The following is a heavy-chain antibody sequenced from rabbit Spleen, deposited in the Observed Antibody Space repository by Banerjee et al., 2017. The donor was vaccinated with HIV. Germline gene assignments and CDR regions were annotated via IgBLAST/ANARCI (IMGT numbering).Heavy chain of an antibody. Sequence: QSLEESGGDLVKPGASLTLTCKASGLDFSSSYWICWVRQAPGKGLEWIGCIYTGDGSTIYASWVNGRFTISKTSSTTVTLQMTSLTAADTATYFCARGGYGGHIYAMGLWGPGTLVTVS. V-gene: IGHV1S40*01. J-gene: IGHJ4*01. D-gene: IGHD4-2*01. CDR1: GLDFSSSYW. CDR2: IYTGDGST. CDR3: ARGGYGGHIYAMGL.